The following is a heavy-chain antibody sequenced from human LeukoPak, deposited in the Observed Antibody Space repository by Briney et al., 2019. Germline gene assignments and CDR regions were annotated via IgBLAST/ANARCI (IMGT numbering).Heavy chain of an antibody. CDR3: ARGQDILTGYSGIY. CDR2: INHSGST. D-gene: IGHD3-9*01. J-gene: IGHJ4*02. V-gene: IGHV4-34*01. Sequence: PGGSLRLSCAASGFTFSTYSLTWVRQPPGKGLEWIGEINHSGSTNYNPSLKSRVTISVDTSKNQFSLKLSSVTAADTAEYYCARGQDILTGYSGIYWGQGTLVTVSS. CDR1: GFTFSTYS.